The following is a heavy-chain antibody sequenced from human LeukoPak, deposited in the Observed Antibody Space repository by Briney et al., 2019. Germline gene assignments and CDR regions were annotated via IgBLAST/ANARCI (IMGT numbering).Heavy chain of an antibody. D-gene: IGHD2-15*01. Sequence: ASVKVSCKASGYTFTSYGISWVRQAPGQGLEWMGWISAYNGNTNYAQKLQGRVTMTTDTSTSTTYMELSSLRSEDTAVYYCARAVYCSGGSCYSGPTFDYWGQGTLVTVSS. CDR3: ARAVYCSGGSCYSGPTFDY. CDR1: GYTFTSYG. V-gene: IGHV1-18*01. CDR2: ISAYNGNT. J-gene: IGHJ4*02.